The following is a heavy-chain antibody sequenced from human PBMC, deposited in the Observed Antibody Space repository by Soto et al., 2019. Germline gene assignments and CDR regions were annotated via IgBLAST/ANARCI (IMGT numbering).Heavy chain of an antibody. V-gene: IGHV3-30*18. Sequence: QVQLVESGGGVVQPGRSLRLSCAASGFTFSSYGMHWVRQAPGKGLEWVAVISYDGSNKYYADSVKGRFTISRDNSKNTLYLQMNSLRAEDTAVYYCAKDWLELTIDAFDIWGQGTIVTVSS. CDR2: ISYDGSNK. J-gene: IGHJ3*02. D-gene: IGHD1-26*01. CDR1: GFTFSSYG. CDR3: AKDWLELTIDAFDI.